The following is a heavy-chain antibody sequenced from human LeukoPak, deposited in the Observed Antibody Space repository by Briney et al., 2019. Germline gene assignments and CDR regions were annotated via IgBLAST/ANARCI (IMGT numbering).Heavy chain of an antibody. J-gene: IGHJ4*02. CDR2: VSVSGTTM. CDR3: ARVGRLQYGDYVAFDY. V-gene: IGHV3-11*01. Sequence: GGSLRLSCATSGFTFTDYYMSWIRQAPGKGLEWVSYVSVSGTTMYYADSVKGRFTLSRDNAKNSLYLQMNSLRAEDTAVYYCARVGRLQYGDYVAFDYWGQGTLVTVSS. CDR1: GFTFTDYY. D-gene: IGHD4-17*01.